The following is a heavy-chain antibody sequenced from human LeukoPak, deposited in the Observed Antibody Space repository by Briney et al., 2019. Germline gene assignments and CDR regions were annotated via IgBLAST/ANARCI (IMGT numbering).Heavy chain of an antibody. CDR2: INPSGGST. CDR1: GYTFTSYY. Sequence: ASVKVSCKASGYTFTSYYMHWVRQAPGQGLEWMGIINPSGGSTSYAQKFQGRVTMTRDTSTSTVYMELSSLRSEDTAVYYCVKGPCIVGATVPGDYWGQGTLVTVSS. CDR3: VKGPCIVGATVPGDY. D-gene: IGHD1-26*01. V-gene: IGHV1-46*01. J-gene: IGHJ4*02.